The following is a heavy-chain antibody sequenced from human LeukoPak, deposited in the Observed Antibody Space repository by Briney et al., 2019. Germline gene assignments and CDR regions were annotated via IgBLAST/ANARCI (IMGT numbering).Heavy chain of an antibody. CDR2: MNPNSGNT. CDR1: GYTFTSYD. D-gene: IGHD2-21*02. CDR3: ATGAGCGGDCYSFYY. Sequence: ASVKVSCKASGYTFTSYDINWVRQATGQGLEWMGWMNPNSGNTGYAQKFQGRVTMTRNTSISTAYMELSSLRSEDTAVYYCATGAGCGGDCYSFYYWGQGTLVTVSS. J-gene: IGHJ4*02. V-gene: IGHV1-8*01.